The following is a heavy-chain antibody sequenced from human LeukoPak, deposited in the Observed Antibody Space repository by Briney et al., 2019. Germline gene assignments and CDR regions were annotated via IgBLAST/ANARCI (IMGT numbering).Heavy chain of an antibody. V-gene: IGHV4-4*07. J-gene: IGHJ3*02. CDR3: ARAILQLGRDAFDI. Sequence: SETLSLTCTVSGGSISSYYWSWIRQPAGKGLEWIGRIYTSGSTNHNPSLKSRVTMSVDTSKNQFSLKLSSVTAADTAVYYCARAILQLGRDAFDIWGQGTMVTVSS. D-gene: IGHD3-9*01. CDR2: IYTSGST. CDR1: GGSISSYY.